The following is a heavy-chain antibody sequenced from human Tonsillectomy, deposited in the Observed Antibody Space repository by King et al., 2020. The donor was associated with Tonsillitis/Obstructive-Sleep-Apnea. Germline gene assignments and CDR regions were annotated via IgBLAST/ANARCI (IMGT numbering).Heavy chain of an antibody. Sequence: TLKESGPTLVKPTQTLTLTCTFSGFSLSTSGVGVGWIRQPPRKALEWRALIFLDVDKRYSPSLKSRLTITKDTSKNQVVLTMTNMDPVDTATYFCAHRRGYSGYPDAFDIWGQGTMVTVSS. CDR1: GFSLSTSGVG. J-gene: IGHJ3*02. CDR3: AHRRGYSGYPDAFDI. CDR2: IFLDVDK. V-gene: IGHV2-5*02. D-gene: IGHD5-12*01.